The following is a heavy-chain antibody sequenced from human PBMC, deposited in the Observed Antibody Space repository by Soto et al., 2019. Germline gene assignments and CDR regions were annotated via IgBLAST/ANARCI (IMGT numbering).Heavy chain of an antibody. D-gene: IGHD1-1*01. CDR3: ASRGNEFIGDYYYMDA. Sequence: PSETLSLTCTVSGGSISSYYWSWIRQPPGKGLEWIGYIYYSGSTNYNPSLKSRVTISVDTSKNQFSLKLSSVTAADTAVYYCASRGNEFIGDYYYMDAWGKGTPVTAS. V-gene: IGHV4-59*01. J-gene: IGHJ6*03. CDR1: GGSISSYY. CDR2: IYYSGST.